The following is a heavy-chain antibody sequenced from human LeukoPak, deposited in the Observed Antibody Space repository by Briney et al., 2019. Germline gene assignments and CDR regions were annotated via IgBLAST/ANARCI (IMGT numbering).Heavy chain of an antibody. V-gene: IGHV3-23*01. CDR2: GGSGGST. CDR3: AKLRGQYYHSYYMDA. Sequence: PGGSLRLSCAASGFIFSSYAMSWVSQAPGKGLEWVSYGGSGGSTYYADSVKGRFTVSRDNSKSTLYLQMNSLTAEDTAVYYCAKLRGQYYHSYYMDAWGKGTTVTVSS. J-gene: IGHJ6*03. CDR1: GFIFSSYA.